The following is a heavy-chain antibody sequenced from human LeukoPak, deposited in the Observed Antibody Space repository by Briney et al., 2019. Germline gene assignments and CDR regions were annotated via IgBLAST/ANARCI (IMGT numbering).Heavy chain of an antibody. CDR1: EFTFSKYS. D-gene: IGHD6-19*01. CDR2: ISSSSSTI. V-gene: IGHV3-48*04. Sequence: GGSLRLSCAASEFTFSKYSMNWVRQAPGKGLDWVSYISSSSSTIYNADSVKGRLTISRDNAKNSLYLQMNSLRAEDTAVYYCARDQVSVAGTGIDYWGQGTLVTVSS. J-gene: IGHJ4*02. CDR3: ARDQVSVAGTGIDY.